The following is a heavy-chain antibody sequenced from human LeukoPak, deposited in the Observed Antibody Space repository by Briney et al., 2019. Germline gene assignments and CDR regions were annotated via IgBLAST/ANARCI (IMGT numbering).Heavy chain of an antibody. Sequence: ASVKVSCKASGYTFSSYGISWVRQAPGQGLEWMGWIATYNSKTKYAEKVQGRVTMTTDTSTTTAYMELRTLRSDDTAVYYCARDMVGLAADGNWFDPGGQGTLVTVSS. J-gene: IGHJ5*02. CDR1: GYTFSSYG. D-gene: IGHD6-13*01. CDR3: ARDMVGLAADGNWFDP. V-gene: IGHV1-18*01. CDR2: IATYNSKT.